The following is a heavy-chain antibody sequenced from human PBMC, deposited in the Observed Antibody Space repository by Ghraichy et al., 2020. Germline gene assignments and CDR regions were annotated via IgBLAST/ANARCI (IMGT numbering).Heavy chain of an antibody. V-gene: IGHV4-39*01. D-gene: IGHD3-10*01. J-gene: IGHJ6*02. CDR1: GGSINSANYY. CDR2: SYYLGST. Sequence: SQTLSLTCTVSGGSINSANYYWAWVRQPPGKGLEWIGCSYYLGSTYYSRSLKSRVTISVDTSKNQFSLRLTSMTAADAAVYYCARHPPVSASNYGSTFYDYHMDVWGQGTAVIVSS. CDR3: ARHPPVSASNYGSTFYDYHMDV.